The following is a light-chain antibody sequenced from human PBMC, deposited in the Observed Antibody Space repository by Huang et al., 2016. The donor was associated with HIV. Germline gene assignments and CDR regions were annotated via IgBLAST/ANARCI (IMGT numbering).Light chain of an antibody. V-gene: IGKV4-1*01. CDR2: WAS. Sequence: DIVMTQSPDSLTVSLGERDTIHCKSSQSLLYNSNNKNYLNWYQQKPGQPPKLLIYWASAREAGVPDRFSGSGSWTNFALTISSLQAEDVAVYYCQQYYSSLWTFGQGTKVEVK. J-gene: IGKJ1*01. CDR3: QQYYSSLWT. CDR1: QSLLYNSNNKNY.